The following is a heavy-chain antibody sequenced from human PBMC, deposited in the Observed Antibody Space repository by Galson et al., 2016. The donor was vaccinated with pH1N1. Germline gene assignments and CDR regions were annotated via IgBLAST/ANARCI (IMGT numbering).Heavy chain of an antibody. CDR2: IKPDGSEI. Sequence: SLRLSCAASEFTFSTYWMNWVRQAPGEGLEWVANIKPDGSEIYYVDSVRGRFTISRDNAKKSVYLQMNSLRAEDTAVYYCAKENWGCEYWGQGTLVTVSS. CDR1: EFTFSTYW. CDR3: AKENWGCEY. V-gene: IGHV3-7*01. J-gene: IGHJ4*02. D-gene: IGHD7-27*01.